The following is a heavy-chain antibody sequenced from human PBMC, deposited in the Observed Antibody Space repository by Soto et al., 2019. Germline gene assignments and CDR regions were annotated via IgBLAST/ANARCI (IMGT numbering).Heavy chain of an antibody. V-gene: IGHV4-30-4*01. Sequence: QVQLQESGPGLVKPSQTLSLTCTVSGGSISSGDYYWSWIRQPPGKGLEGIGYIYYSGSTYYNPSLKSRVTIAEHTSKNQFPLKRSDVPDTDTAVYYCARGRRQARTTDYWGQGTLVT. CDR2: IYYSGST. D-gene: IGHD1-1*01. CDR1: GGSISSGDYY. J-gene: IGHJ4*02. CDR3: ARGRRQARTTDY.